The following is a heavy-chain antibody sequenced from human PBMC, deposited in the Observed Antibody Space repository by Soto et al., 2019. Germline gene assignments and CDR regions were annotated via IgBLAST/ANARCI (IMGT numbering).Heavy chain of an antibody. D-gene: IGHD6-13*01. Sequence: QVQLVESGGGVVQPGRSLRVSCAASGFNFSTYAMHWVRQAPGKGLEWVAVISYNGGHEFYADSVKGRFTISRDNSKNTLYLEMRSLRVEETAVYYCARDQRDKFSTGGYRIDYWGQGTLVTVSS. CDR3: ARDQRDKFSTGGYRIDY. CDR1: GFNFSTYA. V-gene: IGHV3-30-3*01. J-gene: IGHJ4*02. CDR2: ISYNGGHE.